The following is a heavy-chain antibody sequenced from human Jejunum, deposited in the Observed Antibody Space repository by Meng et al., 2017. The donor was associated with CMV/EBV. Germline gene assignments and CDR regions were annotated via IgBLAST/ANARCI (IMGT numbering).Heavy chain of an antibody. J-gene: IGHJ4*02. V-gene: IGHV1-8*01. CDR2: TNPRSANT. Sequence: QVQLLQSGAEVKKPGSSVKVSCKASGYTFTSYDINWVRQDAGQGLEWMGWTNPRSANTGSAQKFQGRLTMTMNTSIGTAYMELSSLRSEDTAVYYCSRNGIFFDYWGQGALVTVSS. CDR1: GYTFTSYD. CDR3: SRNGIFFDY. D-gene: IGHD1-14*01.